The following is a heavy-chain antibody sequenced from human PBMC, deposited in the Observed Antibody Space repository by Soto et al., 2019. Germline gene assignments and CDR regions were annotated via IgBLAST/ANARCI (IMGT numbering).Heavy chain of an antibody. CDR1: GFTSSSYG. CDR2: ISYEGSNK. J-gene: IGHJ4*02. D-gene: IGHD3-10*01. CDR3: AKDRLPATIRSGHHV. Sequence: QIQLVESGGGVVQPGMSLRLSCSASGFTSSSYGMHWVRQAPGKGLEWVAAISYEGSNKYYVDSVRGRFTISRDYSKSTLYLQMNSLKVEDTAVYYCAKDRLPATIRSGHHVWGPGTLVSVSS. V-gene: IGHV3-30*18.